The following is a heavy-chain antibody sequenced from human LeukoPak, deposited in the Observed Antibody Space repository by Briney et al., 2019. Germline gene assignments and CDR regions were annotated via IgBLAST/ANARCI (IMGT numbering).Heavy chain of an antibody. Sequence: ASVKVSCKASGYTFTGYYTHWVRQAPGQGLEWMGWINPNSGGTNYAQKFQGRVTMTRDTSISTAYMELSRLRSDDTAVYYCARAEGGIADMDVWGKGTTVTVSS. CDR1: GYTFTGYY. CDR2: INPNSGGT. D-gene: IGHD6-13*01. V-gene: IGHV1-2*02. J-gene: IGHJ6*03. CDR3: ARAEGGIADMDV.